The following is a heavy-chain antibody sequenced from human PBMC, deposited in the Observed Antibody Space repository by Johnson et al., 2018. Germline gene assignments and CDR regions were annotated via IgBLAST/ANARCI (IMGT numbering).Heavy chain of an antibody. CDR3: ARANYDFWSGYHTAGAEYFQD. CDR2: IHQDGSEK. Sequence: VQLVESGGGVVQPGRSLRLSCAASGFTFSSYGMHWVHQAPGKGLEWVANIHQDGSEKYYVDSVKGRFTISRDNAKNSLYLQMNSLRAEDTAVYYCARANYDFWSGYHTAGAEYFQDWGQGTLVIVSS. V-gene: IGHV3-7*03. CDR1: GFTFSSYG. D-gene: IGHD3-3*01. J-gene: IGHJ1*01.